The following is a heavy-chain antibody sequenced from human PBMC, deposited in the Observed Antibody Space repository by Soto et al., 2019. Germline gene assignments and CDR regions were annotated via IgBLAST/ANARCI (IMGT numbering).Heavy chain of an antibody. D-gene: IGHD3-22*01. CDR2: IYHSGST. J-gene: IGHJ3*02. CDR1: GGPISSSNW. CDR3: ARRNYDSSGYYLNAFDI. V-gene: IGHV4-4*02. Sequence: PSETLSLTCAVSGGPISSSNWWSWVRQPPGKGLEWIGEIYHSGSTNYNPSLKSRVTIPVDKSKNQFSLKLSSVTAADTAVYYCARRNYDSSGYYLNAFDIWGQGTMVTVSS.